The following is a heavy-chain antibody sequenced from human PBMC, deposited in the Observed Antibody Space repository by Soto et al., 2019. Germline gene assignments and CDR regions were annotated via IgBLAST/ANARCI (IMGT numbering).Heavy chain of an antibody. CDR3: ARVHYYGSGSSHFDY. CDR2: IIPNFVNT. J-gene: IGHJ4*02. Sequence: ASAKVSCKASGYTFTHFYITWVRQAPGQGLEWMGAIIPNFVNTNYAQKFRGRVTMTADESTNTAYMELSSLRSEDTAVYYCARVHYYGSGSSHFDYWGQGTLVTVSS. CDR1: GYTFTHFY. V-gene: IGHV1-18*01. D-gene: IGHD3-10*01.